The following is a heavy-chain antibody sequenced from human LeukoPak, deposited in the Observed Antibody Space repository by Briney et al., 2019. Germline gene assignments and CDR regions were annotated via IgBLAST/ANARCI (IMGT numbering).Heavy chain of an antibody. CDR3: ARIAVTYTFDY. D-gene: IGHD4-17*01. CDR2: ISSSGSTI. V-gene: IGHV3-48*03. J-gene: IGHJ4*02. Sequence: GGSLRLSCAASGFTFSSYEMNWVRQAPGKGLEWVSYISSSGSTIYYADSVKGRFTISRDNAKSSLYLQMNSLRAEDTAVYYCARIAVTYTFDYWGQGTLVTVSS. CDR1: GFTFSSYE.